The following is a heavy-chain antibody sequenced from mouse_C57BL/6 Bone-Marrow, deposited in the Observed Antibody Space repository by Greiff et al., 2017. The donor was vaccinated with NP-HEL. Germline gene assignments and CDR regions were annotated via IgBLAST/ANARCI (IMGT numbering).Heavy chain of an antibody. Sequence: EVQGVESGEGLVKPGGSLKLSCAASGFTFSSYAMSWVRQPPEKRLEWVAYISSGGDYIYYADTVKGRFTISRDNARNTLYLQMSSLKSEDTAMYYCTREHYYGSFLDYWGQGTTLTVSS. J-gene: IGHJ2*01. D-gene: IGHD1-1*01. V-gene: IGHV5-9-1*02. CDR1: GFTFSSYA. CDR2: ISSGGDYI. CDR3: TREHYYGSFLDY.